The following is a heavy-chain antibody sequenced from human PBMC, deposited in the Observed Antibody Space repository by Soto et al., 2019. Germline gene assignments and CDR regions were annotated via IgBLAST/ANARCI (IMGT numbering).Heavy chain of an antibody. D-gene: IGHD1-20*01. CDR3: AREGITGTTPWDDAFDI. V-gene: IGHV1-3*01. CDR1: GYTFTSYA. J-gene: IGHJ3*02. CDR2: INAGNGNT. Sequence: QVPLVQSGAEVKKPGASVKVSCNASGYTFTSYAMHWVRQAPGQRLEWMGWINAGNGNTKYSQKFQGRVTITRDTSASTAYMELSSLRSEDTAVYYCAREGITGTTPWDDAFDIWGQGTMVTVSS.